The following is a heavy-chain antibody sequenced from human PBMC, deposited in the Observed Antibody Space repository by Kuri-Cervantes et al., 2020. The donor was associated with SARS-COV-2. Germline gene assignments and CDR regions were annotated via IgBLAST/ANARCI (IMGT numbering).Heavy chain of an antibody. CDR3: SKEGTILTSMIVVAPSPDY. J-gene: IGHJ4*02. CDR1: GFSFSSYG. Sequence: GESLKISCAAPGFSFSSYGMSWVRQAPGKGLEWVAVISYDGSNKYYADSVKGRFTISRDNSKNTLYLQMNSLRAEDTAGYYCSKEGTILTSMIVVAPSPDYWGQGTLVTVSS. V-gene: IGHV3-30*18. D-gene: IGHD3-22*01. CDR2: ISYDGSNK.